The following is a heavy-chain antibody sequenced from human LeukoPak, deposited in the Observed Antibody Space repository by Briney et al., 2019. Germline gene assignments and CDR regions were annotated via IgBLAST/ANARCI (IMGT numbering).Heavy chain of an antibody. CDR3: ARDFGMAAVFHYFDS. V-gene: IGHV3-30*14. J-gene: IGHJ4*02. Sequence: GRSLRLSCTTSGLPFSSYALHWVRQAPGKGLEWVAVISYDGSNKYYTDSVKGRFTISRDNFNNTLYPQMNSLRAEDTAVYYCARDFGMAAVFHYFDSWGQGTLVTVSS. D-gene: IGHD5-24*01. CDR1: GLPFSSYA. CDR2: ISYDGSNK.